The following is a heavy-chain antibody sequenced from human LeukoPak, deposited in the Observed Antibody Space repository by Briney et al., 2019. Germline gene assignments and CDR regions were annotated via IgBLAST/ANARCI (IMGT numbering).Heavy chain of an antibody. CDR2: INPNNGGT. Sequence: ASVKVSCKASGYTFTGYYMHWVRQAPGQGLEWMGWINPNNGGTNYAQKFQGRVTMTRDTSISTAYMELSRLRYDDTAMYYCARDRGSSWFADYWGQGTLVTVSS. CDR1: GYTFTGYY. D-gene: IGHD6-13*01. J-gene: IGHJ4*02. V-gene: IGHV1-2*02. CDR3: ARDRGSSWFADY.